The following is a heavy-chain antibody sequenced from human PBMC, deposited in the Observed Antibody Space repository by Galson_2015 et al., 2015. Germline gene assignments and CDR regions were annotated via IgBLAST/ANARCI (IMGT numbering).Heavy chain of an antibody. CDR2: TYYRSKWYN. CDR3: ARILRHQIDY. D-gene: IGHD2-2*01. CDR1: GDSVSSNSAA. Sequence: CAISGDSVSSNSAAWNWIRQSPSRGLEWLGRTYYRSKWYNNYAVSVKSRVTINPDTSKNQFSLHLNSVTPEDTAVYYCARILRHQIDYWGRGALVTVSS. V-gene: IGHV6-1*01. J-gene: IGHJ4*02.